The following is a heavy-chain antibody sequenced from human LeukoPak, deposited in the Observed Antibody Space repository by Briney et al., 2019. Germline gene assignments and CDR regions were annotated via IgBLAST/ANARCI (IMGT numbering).Heavy chain of an antibody. J-gene: IGHJ4*02. D-gene: IGHD6-19*01. V-gene: IGHV3-23*01. CDR2: IRGSGVST. CDR1: GFTFCSFA. CDR3: AKDLSSGSSFYY. Sequence: GGALRHSFAASGFTFCSFAIRWVRQAPGKGPEWVSAIRGSGVSTYYAASVKGQVTISRDNSKNTLYLQMNSLRAEDTAVYYCAKDLSSGSSFYYWGQGTVVTVS.